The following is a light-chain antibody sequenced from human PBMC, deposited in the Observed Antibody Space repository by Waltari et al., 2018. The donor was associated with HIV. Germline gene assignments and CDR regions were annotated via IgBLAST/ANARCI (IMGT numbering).Light chain of an antibody. Sequence: QSVLTQPPSVSGTPGQNVTISCSGTWSDIERNYVYWYKVVPGTDPKLRIDRNHQRPSEVPDLFSASKSGASSSLAVSELRADDEADYYCSTWDGSLGAYVFGGGTKLTVL. CDR3: STWDGSLGAYV. CDR1: WSDIERNY. CDR2: RNH. J-gene: IGLJ3*02. V-gene: IGLV1-47*01.